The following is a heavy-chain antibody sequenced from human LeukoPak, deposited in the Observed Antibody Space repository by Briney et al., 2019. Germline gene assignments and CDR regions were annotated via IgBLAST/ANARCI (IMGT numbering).Heavy chain of an antibody. D-gene: IGHD3-16*01. V-gene: IGHV4-4*02. CDR1: GGSISSTNW. CDR3: SIEMGAFCPFGY. CDR2: ISLTGEA. J-gene: IGHJ4*02. Sequence: SETLSLTCAVSGGSISSTNWWSWVRQPPAQGLEWIGEISLTGEANYNPSLNGRVTMSLSEARTQLSLDLTSVTPATTATYYCSIEMGAFCPFGYWGEGTLVIVPP.